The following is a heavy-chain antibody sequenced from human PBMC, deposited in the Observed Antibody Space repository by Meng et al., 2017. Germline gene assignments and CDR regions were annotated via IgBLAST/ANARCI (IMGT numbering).Heavy chain of an antibody. V-gene: IGHV4-61*01. Sequence: SETLSLTCTVSGGSVSSGSYYWSWIRQPPGKGLEWIGYIYYSGSTNYNPSLKSRVTISVDTSKNQFSLKLSSVTAADTAVYYCASQLAYYYYGMDVWGQGTTVTV. CDR3: ASQLAYYYYGMDV. D-gene: IGHD2-2*01. CDR2: IYYSGST. J-gene: IGHJ6*02. CDR1: GGSVSSGSYY.